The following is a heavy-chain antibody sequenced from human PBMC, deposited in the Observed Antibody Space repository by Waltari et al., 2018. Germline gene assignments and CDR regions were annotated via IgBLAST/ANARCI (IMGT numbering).Heavy chain of an antibody. V-gene: IGHV4-34*01. CDR2: INHSGST. D-gene: IGHD6-13*01. CDR3: ARGRGTNTSAGTSTRRCFDL. CDR1: GGSFSGYY. Sequence: QVQLQQWGAGLLKPSETLSLTCAVYGGSFSGYYWSWIRQPPGKGQEWIGEINHSGSTNDSPAPSTRVTISVDTSKNQFALKLGSVTAADTAVYYCARGRGTNTSAGTSTRRCFDLWGRGTLVTVSS. J-gene: IGHJ2*01.